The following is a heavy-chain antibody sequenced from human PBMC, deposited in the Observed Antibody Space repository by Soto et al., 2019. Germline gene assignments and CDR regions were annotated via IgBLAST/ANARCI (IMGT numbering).Heavy chain of an antibody. CDR2: INPSGGST. D-gene: IGHD3-10*01. CDR3: ARDHYGSGIYWDAFDI. CDR1: GYTFTSYY. J-gene: IGHJ3*02. V-gene: IGHV1-46*03. Sequence: QVQLVQSGAEVKKPGASVKVSCKASGYTFTSYYMHWVRQAPGQGLEWMGIINPSGGSTSYAQQFQGRSTMTRDTSTSTVYRELSSLRSEDTAVYFCARDHYGSGIYWDAFDIWGQGTMVTVSS.